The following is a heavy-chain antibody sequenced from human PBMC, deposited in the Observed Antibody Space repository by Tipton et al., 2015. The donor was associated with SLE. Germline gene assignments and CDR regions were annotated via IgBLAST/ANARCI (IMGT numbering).Heavy chain of an antibody. Sequence: LRLSCTVSGGSISSYYWSWIRQPPGKGLEWIGYIYYSGSTNYNPSLKSRVTISVDTSKNQFSLKLSSVTAADTAVYYCAREPSVATVVEGAFDIWGQGAMVTVSS. D-gene: IGHD5-12*01. J-gene: IGHJ3*02. V-gene: IGHV4-59*01. CDR2: IYYSGST. CDR1: GGSISSYY. CDR3: AREPSVATVVEGAFDI.